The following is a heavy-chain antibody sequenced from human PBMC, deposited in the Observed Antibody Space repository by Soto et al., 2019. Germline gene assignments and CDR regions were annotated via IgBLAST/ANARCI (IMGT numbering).Heavy chain of an antibody. CDR2: IRSKANSYAT. CDR1: GFTFSGSA. D-gene: IGHD3-10*01. Sequence: EVQLVESGGGLVQPGGSLKLSCAASGFTFSGSAMHWVRQASGKGLEWVGRIRSKANSYATAYAASVKGRFTISRDDSKNTAYLQMNSLKTEDTAVYYCTRRGDYGSERDNYYYYGMDVWGQGTTVTVSS. V-gene: IGHV3-73*02. CDR3: TRRGDYGSERDNYYYYGMDV. J-gene: IGHJ6*02.